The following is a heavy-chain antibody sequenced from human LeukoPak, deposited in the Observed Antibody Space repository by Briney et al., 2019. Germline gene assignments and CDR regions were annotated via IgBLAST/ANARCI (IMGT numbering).Heavy chain of an antibody. CDR2: INWSGGST. CDR1: GFTFDDYG. D-gene: IGHD2-15*01. J-gene: IGHJ6*03. CDR3: AKDRYCSGGSCYYMDV. V-gene: IGHV3-20*03. Sequence: GGSLRLSSAASGFTFDDYGMSWVRQAPGEGLEWVSGINWSGGSTGYADSVKGRFTISRDNAKNSLYLQMNSLRAEDTAVYYCAKDRYCSGGSCYYMDVWGKGTTVTVSS.